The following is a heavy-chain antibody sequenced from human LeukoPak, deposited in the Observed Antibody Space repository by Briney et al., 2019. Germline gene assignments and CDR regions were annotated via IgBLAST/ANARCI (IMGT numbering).Heavy chain of an antibody. V-gene: IGHV3-53*01. CDR1: GFTVRGDY. CDR2: LYYGVST. D-gene: IGHD4-17*01. CDR3: ARGRQNYGDYPY. J-gene: IGHJ4*02. Sequence: GGSLRLSCVVSGFTVRGDYISWFRQAPGKGLEWVSVLYYGVSTFYKDSVKGRFTTSGDNFKNTVYLQMNSLRAEDTAVYYCARGRQNYGDYPYWGQGTLVTVSS.